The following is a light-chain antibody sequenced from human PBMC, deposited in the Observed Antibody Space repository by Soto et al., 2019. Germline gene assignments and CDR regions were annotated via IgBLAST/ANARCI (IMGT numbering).Light chain of an antibody. CDR3: QQYYSYPWT. CDR2: AAS. CDR1: QGISSY. Sequence: AIRMTQSPSSLSASTGDRVTITCGASQGISSYLAWYQQKPGKAPKLLIYAASTLQSGVPSRFSGSGSGTDFTLTISCLQSEDFATYYCQQYYSYPWTFGQGTKVDI. J-gene: IGKJ1*01. V-gene: IGKV1-8*01.